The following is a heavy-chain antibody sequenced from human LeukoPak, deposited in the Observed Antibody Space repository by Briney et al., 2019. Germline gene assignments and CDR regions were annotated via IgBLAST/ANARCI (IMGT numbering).Heavy chain of an antibody. Sequence: ASVKVSCKASGYTFTGYYMHWVRQAPGQGLEWMGWINPNSGGTNYAQKFQGRVTMTRDTSISTAYMELSRLRSDDTAAYYCARSDDYGDPYFDYWGQGTLVTVSS. D-gene: IGHD4-17*01. J-gene: IGHJ4*02. CDR1: GYTFTGYY. V-gene: IGHV1-2*02. CDR3: ARSDDYGDPYFDY. CDR2: INPNSGGT.